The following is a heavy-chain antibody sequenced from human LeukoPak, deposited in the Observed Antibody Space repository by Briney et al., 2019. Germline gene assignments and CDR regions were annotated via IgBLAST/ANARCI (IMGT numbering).Heavy chain of an antibody. CDR2: INTNTGNP. CDR1: GYTFTSYA. D-gene: IGHD6-19*01. J-gene: IGHJ6*03. CDR3: ARDAKAGAAPSDYYYYMDV. Sequence: VASVKVSCKASGYTFTSYAMNWVRQAPGQGLEWMGWINTNTGNPTYAQGFTGRFVFSLDTSVSTAYLQISSLKAEDTAVYYCARDAKAGAAPSDYYYYMDVWGKGTTVTVSS. V-gene: IGHV7-4-1*02.